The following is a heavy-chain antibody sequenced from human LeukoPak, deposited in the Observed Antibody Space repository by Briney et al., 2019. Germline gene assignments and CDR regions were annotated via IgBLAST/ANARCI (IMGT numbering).Heavy chain of an antibody. CDR2: IYHSGST. CDR1: GSSISSGGYS. J-gene: IGHJ4*02. CDR3: ARRNDFFDY. V-gene: IGHV4-30-2*01. Sequence: SETLSLTCAVSGSSISSGGYSWSWIRQPPGKGLEWIGYIYHSGSTYYNPSLKSRVTISVDRSKNQFSLKLSSVTAADTAVYYCARRNDFFDYWGQGTLVTVSS.